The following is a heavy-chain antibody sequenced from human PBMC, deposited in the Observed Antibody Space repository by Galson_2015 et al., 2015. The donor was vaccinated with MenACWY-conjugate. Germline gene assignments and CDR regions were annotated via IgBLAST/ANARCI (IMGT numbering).Heavy chain of an antibody. Sequence: SLRLSCAASGFTFSSYALSWVRQAPGKGLEWVSTIRDSGTSTYYADSVKGRFTISRDDAKNSLYLQMNSLRDEDTAVYYCARDPLGDRRFDYWGQGTLDTVSS. V-gene: IGHV3-23*01. CDR2: IRDSGTST. J-gene: IGHJ4*02. CDR1: GFTFSSYA. D-gene: IGHD1-26*01. CDR3: ARDPLGDRRFDY.